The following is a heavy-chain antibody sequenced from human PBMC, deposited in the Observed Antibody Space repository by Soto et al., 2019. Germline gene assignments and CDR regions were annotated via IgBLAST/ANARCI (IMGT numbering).Heavy chain of an antibody. D-gene: IGHD3-9*01. CDR3: ARSNPYYDILTGYHPFDY. CDR2: IKSDGSST. V-gene: IGHV3-74*01. CDR1: GFTSSNYW. Sequence: PGGSLRLSCAASGFTSSNYWMHWVRQAPGKGLVWVSRIKSDGSSTSYADSVKGRFTISRDNAKNTLYLQMGSLRAEDMAVYYCARSNPYYDILTGYHPFDYWGQGT. J-gene: IGHJ4*02.